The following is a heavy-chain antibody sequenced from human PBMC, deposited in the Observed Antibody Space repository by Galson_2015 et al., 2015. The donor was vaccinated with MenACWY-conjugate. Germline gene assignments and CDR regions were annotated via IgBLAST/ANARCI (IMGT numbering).Heavy chain of an antibody. V-gene: IGHV3-7*03. D-gene: IGHD3-16*01. CDR1: RYIFSGYW. J-gene: IGHJ6*02. CDR3: VRWGLAYAMDV. CDR2: IKPDGSDI. Sequence: SLRLSCAAFRYIFSGYWMGWVRQAPGKGLDWVANIKPDGSDIECADSVKARITISRDNAQNTLYLQMDSLRVEDTAVYYCVRWGLAYAMDVWGQGTTVTVSS.